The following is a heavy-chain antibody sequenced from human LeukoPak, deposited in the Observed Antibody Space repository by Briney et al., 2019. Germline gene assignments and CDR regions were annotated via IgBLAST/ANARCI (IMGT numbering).Heavy chain of an antibody. CDR1: GFTFSSYG. V-gene: IGHV3-30*18. J-gene: IGHJ4*02. D-gene: IGHD5-12*01. Sequence: GGSLRLSCAASGFTFSSYGMHWVCQAPGKGLEWVAVISYDGSNKYYADSVKGRFTISRDNSKNTLYLQMNSLRAEDTAVYYCAKCEVVATISWFDYWGQGTLVTVSS. CDR3: AKCEVVATISWFDY. CDR2: ISYDGSNK.